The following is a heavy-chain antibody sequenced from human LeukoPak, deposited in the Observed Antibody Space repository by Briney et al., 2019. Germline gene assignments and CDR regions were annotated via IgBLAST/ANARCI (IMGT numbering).Heavy chain of an antibody. J-gene: IGHJ4*02. CDR3: ARDGYSYGSTFDY. CDR1: GFTVSSNY. CDR2: IYSGGST. Sequence: GGSLRLSCAASGFTVSSNYMSWVRQAPGNGLEWVSVIYSGGSTYYADSVKGRFTISRDNSKNTLYLQMNSPRVEDTAVYYCARDGYSYGSTFDYWGQGTLVTVSS. D-gene: IGHD5-18*01. V-gene: IGHV3-53*01.